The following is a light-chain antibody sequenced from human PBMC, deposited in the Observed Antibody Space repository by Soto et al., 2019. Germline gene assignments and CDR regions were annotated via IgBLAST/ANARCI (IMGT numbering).Light chain of an antibody. V-gene: IGKV3-11*01. CDR3: QQRSNWLT. CDR2: DAS. Sequence: ELVMTQSPVTLSMSTGESATLXXRASQSVSSYLAWYQQKPGQAPRFLIYDASNRATGIPARFSGSGSGTDFTLTISSLEPEDFAVYYCQQRSNWLTFGGGTKVDIK. J-gene: IGKJ4*01. CDR1: QSVSSY.